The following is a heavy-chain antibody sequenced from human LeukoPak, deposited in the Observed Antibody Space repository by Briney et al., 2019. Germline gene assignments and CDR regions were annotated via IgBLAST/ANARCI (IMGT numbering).Heavy chain of an antibody. J-gene: IGHJ4*02. CDR1: GGSISSTNW. CDR2: ISLTGET. Sequence: SVTLTLTCGVSGGSISSTNWWSWVRQPPGQGLEWIGEISLTGETNYNPSLKSRDTISVDTSKNQFSLKLSSVTAADTAVYYCARELLWFGDWGQGTLVTVSS. CDR3: ARELLWFGD. D-gene: IGHD3-10*01. V-gene: IGHV4-4*02.